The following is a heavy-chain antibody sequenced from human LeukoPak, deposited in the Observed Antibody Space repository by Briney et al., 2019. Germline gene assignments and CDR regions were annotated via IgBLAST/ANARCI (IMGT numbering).Heavy chain of an antibody. CDR2: ISAYNGNT. V-gene: IGHV1-18*01. J-gene: IGHJ4*02. D-gene: IGHD3-10*01. CDR1: GYTFTSYG. CDR3: ARDPSPTMVRGVIEDY. Sequence: ASVKVSCKASGYTFTSYGISWVRQAPGQGLEWMGWISAYNGNTNYAQKLQGRVTMTTDTSTSTAYMELRSLRSDDTAVYYCARDPSPTMVRGVIEDYWGQGTLVTVSS.